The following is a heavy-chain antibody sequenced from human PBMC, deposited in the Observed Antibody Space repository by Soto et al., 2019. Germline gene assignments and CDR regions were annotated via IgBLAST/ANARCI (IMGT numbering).Heavy chain of an antibody. J-gene: IGHJ3*02. CDR2: IYWDDDK. D-gene: IGHD2-15*01. CDR1: GFSLSTSGVG. V-gene: IGHV2-5*02. Sequence: SGPTLVNPTQTLTLTCTFSGFSLSTSGVGVGWIRQPPGKALEWLALIYWDDDKRYSPSLKSRLTITKDTSKNQVVLTMTNKEPVVTSTYYGVNSGDSSVPGAFDIWGQGTMVTVSS. CDR3: VNSGDSSVPGAFDI.